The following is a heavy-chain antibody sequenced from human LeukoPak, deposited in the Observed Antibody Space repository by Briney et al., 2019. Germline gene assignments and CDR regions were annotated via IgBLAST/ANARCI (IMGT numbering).Heavy chain of an antibody. J-gene: IGHJ4*02. CDR3: ARLGNYYDSSQNYYFDY. CDR2: IIPIFGTA. Sequence: GASVKVSCKASGGTFSSYAISWVRQAPGQGLEWMGGIIPIFGTANYAQKFQGRVTITADESTSTAYMELSSLRSEDTAVYYCARLGNYYDSSQNYYFDYWGQGTLVTVSS. D-gene: IGHD3-22*01. V-gene: IGHV1-69*13. CDR1: GGTFSSYA.